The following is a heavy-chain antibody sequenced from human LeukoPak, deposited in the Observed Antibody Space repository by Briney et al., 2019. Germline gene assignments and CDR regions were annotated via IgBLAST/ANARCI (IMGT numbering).Heavy chain of an antibody. D-gene: IGHD2-15*01. CDR3: TRADTVVVVPDF. Sequence: GGSLRLSCAASGFTFSSYWMHWVRQAPGKGLEWVSRVNSDGSSTNYADSMKGRFTISRDNARNTLYLQMNSLRAEDTALYYCTRADTVVVVPDFWGQGTLVTVSS. CDR2: VNSDGSST. CDR1: GFTFSSYW. J-gene: IGHJ4*02. V-gene: IGHV3-74*01.